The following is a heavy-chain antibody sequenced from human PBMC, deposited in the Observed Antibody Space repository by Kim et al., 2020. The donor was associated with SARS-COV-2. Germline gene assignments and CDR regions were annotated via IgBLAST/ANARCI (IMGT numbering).Heavy chain of an antibody. Sequence: GGSLRLSCAASGFTFGDYAMHWVRQAPGKGLEWVSGISWNSGSIGYADSVKGRFTISRDNAKNSLYLQMNSLRAEDTALYYCAKDIKGYSSGPGDYWGQGTLVTVSS. CDR2: ISWNSGSI. D-gene: IGHD6-19*01. CDR3: AKDIKGYSSGPGDY. CDR1: GFTFGDYA. V-gene: IGHV3-9*01. J-gene: IGHJ4*02.